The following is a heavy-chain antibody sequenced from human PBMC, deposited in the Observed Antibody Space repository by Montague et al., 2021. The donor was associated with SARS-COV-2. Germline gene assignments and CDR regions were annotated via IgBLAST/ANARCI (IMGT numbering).Heavy chain of an antibody. CDR3: ACGEITTRGLIYYYGMDV. J-gene: IGHJ6*02. Sequence: SETLSLTCAVYGGSFSGYYWTWIRQSPRKGLGWIGEINHSGSTNYNPSLKSRVTISVDTSKNQFSLKLSSVTAADTAVYYCACGEITTRGLIYYYGMDVWGQGTTVTVSS. D-gene: IGHD4-11*01. CDR1: GGSFSGYY. V-gene: IGHV4-34*01. CDR2: INHSGST.